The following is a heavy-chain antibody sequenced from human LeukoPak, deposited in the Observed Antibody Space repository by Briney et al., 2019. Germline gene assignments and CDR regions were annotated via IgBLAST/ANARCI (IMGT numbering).Heavy chain of an antibody. J-gene: IGHJ1*01. CDR3: AKEPYYYGSGSYYNRYFQH. D-gene: IGHD3-10*01. Sequence: GGSLRLSCAASGFTFSSYAMSWVRQAPGKGLEWVSAISGSGGSTYYADSVKGRFTISRDNSKNTLYLQMNSLRAEDTAVYYCAKEPYYYGSGSYYNRYFQHWGQGTLVTVSS. CDR2: ISGSGGST. CDR1: GFTFSSYA. V-gene: IGHV3-23*01.